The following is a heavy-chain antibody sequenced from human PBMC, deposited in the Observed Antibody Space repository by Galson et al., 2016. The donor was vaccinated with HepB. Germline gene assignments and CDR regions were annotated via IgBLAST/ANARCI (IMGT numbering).Heavy chain of an antibody. V-gene: IGHV3-7*03. Sequence: SLRLSCAGSGLTFSDNWMSWVRQAPGKGLECVANINKDGSETYYLHTVKGRFTISRDNSKNTLYLQMNSLRAEARAVYYCVRAETSWVTNPLDIWGQGTMVTVSS. CDR1: GLTFSDNW. CDR3: VRAETSWVTNPLDI. J-gene: IGHJ3*02. D-gene: IGHD1-26*01. CDR2: INKDGSET.